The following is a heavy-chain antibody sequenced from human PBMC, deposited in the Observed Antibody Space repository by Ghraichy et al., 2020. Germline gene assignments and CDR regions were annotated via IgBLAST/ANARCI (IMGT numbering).Heavy chain of an antibody. V-gene: IGHV6-1*01. Sequence: SQTLSLTCAISGDSVSSNSGAWTWIRQSPSRGLEWLGRTYYRSKWYNDYALSVKSRITINPDTSKNQFSLQLNSVTLEDTAVYYCARDSSVGDGRNPCFDFWGQGTLVTVSS. CDR3: ARDSSVGDGRNPCFDF. D-gene: IGHD5-24*01. CDR1: GDSVSSNSGA. J-gene: IGHJ4*02. CDR2: TYYRSKWYN.